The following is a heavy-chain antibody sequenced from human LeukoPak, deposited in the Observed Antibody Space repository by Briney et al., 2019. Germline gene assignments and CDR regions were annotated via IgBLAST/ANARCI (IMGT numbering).Heavy chain of an antibody. J-gene: IGHJ3*02. CDR3: ASPIAAAGTSNGAFDI. Sequence: PSETLSLTCAVYGGSFSGYYWSWIRQPPGKGLEWTGEINHSGSTNYNPSLKSRVTISVDTSKNQFSLKLSSVTAADTAVYYCASPIAAAGTSNGAFDIWGQGTMVTVSS. V-gene: IGHV4-34*01. D-gene: IGHD6-13*01. CDR2: INHSGST. CDR1: GGSFSGYY.